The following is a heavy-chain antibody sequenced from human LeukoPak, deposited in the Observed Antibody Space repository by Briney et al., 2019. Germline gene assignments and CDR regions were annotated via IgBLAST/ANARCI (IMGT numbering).Heavy chain of an antibody. D-gene: IGHD2-15*01. CDR3: ATGDLSCSGGSCYQQHDY. CDR2: FDPEDGET. V-gene: IGHV1-24*01. J-gene: IGHJ4*02. CDR1: GYTFTGYY. Sequence: ASVKVSCKASGYTFTGYYMHWVRQAPGKGLEWMGGFDPEDGETIYAQKFQGRVTMTEDTSTDTAYMELSSLRSEDTAVYYCATGDLSCSGGSCYQQHDYWGQGTLVTVSP.